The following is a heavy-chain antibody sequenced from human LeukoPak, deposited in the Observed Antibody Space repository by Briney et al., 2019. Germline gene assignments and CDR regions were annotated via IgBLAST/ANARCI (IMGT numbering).Heavy chain of an antibody. V-gene: IGHV3-53*01. Sequence: GGSLRLSCAVSGFTVSRTYMAWVRQAPGKGLEWVAVVYNGVNTYYADSVKGRFTVSRDDSKNTLPLQMSSLRVEDTAAYYCGMVMTAPPSATFDVWGQGTMVTVSS. CDR3: GMVMTAPPSATFDV. J-gene: IGHJ3*01. D-gene: IGHD2-21*02. CDR2: VYNGVNT. CDR1: GFTVSRTY.